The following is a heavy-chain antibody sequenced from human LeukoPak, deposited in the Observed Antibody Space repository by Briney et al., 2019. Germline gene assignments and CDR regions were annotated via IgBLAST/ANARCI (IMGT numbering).Heavy chain of an antibody. D-gene: IGHD4-17*01. CDR3: AKDLTTVTTEGDY. Sequence: GGSLRLSCAASGFTFSSYGMYWVRQAPGKGLEWVAFIRYDGSNKYYADSVKGRFTISRDNSKNTLYMQMNSLRGEDTAVYYCAKDLTTVTTEGDYWGQGTLVTVSS. V-gene: IGHV3-30*02. CDR2: IRYDGSNK. J-gene: IGHJ4*02. CDR1: GFTFSSYG.